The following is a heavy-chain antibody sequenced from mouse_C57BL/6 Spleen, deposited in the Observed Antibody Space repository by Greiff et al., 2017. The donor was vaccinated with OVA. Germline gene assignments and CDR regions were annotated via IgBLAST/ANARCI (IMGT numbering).Heavy chain of an antibody. J-gene: IGHJ2*01. D-gene: IGHD1-1*01. V-gene: IGHV1-58*01. CDR3: ARGGYYGSSLFDY. Sequence: VQLKQSGAELVRPGSSVKMSCKTSGYTFTSYGINWVKQRPGQGLEWIGYIYLGNGYTEYNEKFKGKATLTSDTSSSTAYMQLSSLTSEDSAIYVCARGGYYGSSLFDYWGQGTTLTVSS. CDR1: GYTFTSYG. CDR2: IYLGNGYT.